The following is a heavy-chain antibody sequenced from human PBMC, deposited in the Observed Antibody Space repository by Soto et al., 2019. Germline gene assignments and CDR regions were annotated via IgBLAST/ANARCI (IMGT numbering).Heavy chain of an antibody. CDR1: GDSISSSSYY. J-gene: IGHJ4*02. V-gene: IGHV4-39*01. CDR3: ARHRGSSSNFDY. Sequence: QLQLQESGPRLIKPSETLSLTCTVSGDSISSSSYYWGWIRQPPGKGLEWIGSIYYSGSTYYNPSRKSGGTISVDTSKNQFSLKMRSVTAADTAVYYCARHRGSSSNFDYWGQGTLVTVSS. CDR2: IYYSGST. D-gene: IGHD6-13*01.